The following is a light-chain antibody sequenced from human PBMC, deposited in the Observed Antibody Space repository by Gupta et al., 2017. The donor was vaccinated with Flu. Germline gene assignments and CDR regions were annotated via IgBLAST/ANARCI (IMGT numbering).Light chain of an antibody. V-gene: IGKV3-20*01. CDR3: QQYDNSPWT. Sequence: MVLTQSPDTLSLSPGERVTISCRASLSLRSNYVAWLPQKPGQAPRLLLFAASSRATGIPDRFSGSGSGTDFTLTISRLEPEDFAVYFCQQYDNSPWTFGQGTKVEVK. CDR1: LSLRSNY. J-gene: IGKJ1*01. CDR2: AAS.